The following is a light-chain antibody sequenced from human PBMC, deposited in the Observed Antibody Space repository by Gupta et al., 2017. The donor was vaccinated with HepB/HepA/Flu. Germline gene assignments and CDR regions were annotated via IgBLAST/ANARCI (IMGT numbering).Light chain of an antibody. CDR3: TSYTSTSTLVV. CDR2: DVT. Sequence: QSALTQPASVSGSPGQSITFSCTGTSSDVGVYNYVSWYQQHPGKAPKLMIYDVTNRPSGVSYRFSGSRSGNTAFLTVSGLQAEDEADYYCTSYTSTSTLVVFGGGTKLTVL. V-gene: IGLV2-14*01. CDR1: SSDVGVYNY. J-gene: IGLJ2*01.